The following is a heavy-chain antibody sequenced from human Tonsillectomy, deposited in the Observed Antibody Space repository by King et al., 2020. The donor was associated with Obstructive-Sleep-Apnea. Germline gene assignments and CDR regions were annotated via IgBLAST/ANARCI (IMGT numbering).Heavy chain of an antibody. J-gene: IGHJ4*02. D-gene: IGHD2-2*01. Sequence: VQLVESGGGVVQPGRSLRLSCAASGFTFSSYGMHWVRQAPGKGLEWVAFIRYDGSNKYYADSVKGRFTLSRDNSKNTLYLQMNSLRAENTAVYYCAKDLGEMVVVPAALDYWGQGTLVTVSS. CDR2: IRYDGSNK. CDR3: AKDLGEMVVVPAALDY. CDR1: GFTFSSYG. V-gene: IGHV3-30*02.